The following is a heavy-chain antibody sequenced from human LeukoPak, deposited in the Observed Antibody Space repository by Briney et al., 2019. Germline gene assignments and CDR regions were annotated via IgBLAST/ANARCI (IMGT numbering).Heavy chain of an antibody. CDR1: GFTFGAYA. V-gene: IGHV3-23*01. CDR3: ARDLHYFAAMDV. D-gene: IGHD2/OR15-2a*01. CDR2: IGSDGKT. Sequence: GGSLRLSCEASGFTFGAYAMTWVRQAPGKGLEWVSSIGSDGKTHYSESVKGRFAISRDNSKSMLFLQLNSLRAEDTALYYCARDLHYFAAMDVWGQGTTVTVSS. J-gene: IGHJ6*02.